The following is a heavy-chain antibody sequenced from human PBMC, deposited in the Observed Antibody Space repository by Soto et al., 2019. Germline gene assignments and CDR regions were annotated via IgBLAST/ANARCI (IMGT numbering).Heavy chain of an antibody. V-gene: IGHV3-21*01. J-gene: IGHJ6*02. CDR3: ARVGFNFFDTSGYPTYAMDV. D-gene: IGHD3-22*01. CDR2: ISSRSSYI. Sequence: QLVESGGGLAKPGGSLRLSCTASGFTFNNYDMTWVRQAPGKGLEWVSSISSRSSYIFYADSVEGRFTSSRDNAKKSLDLQMNGLRADDTSVYYCARVGFNFFDTSGYPTYAMDVWGQGTSVTVSS. CDR1: GFTFNNYD.